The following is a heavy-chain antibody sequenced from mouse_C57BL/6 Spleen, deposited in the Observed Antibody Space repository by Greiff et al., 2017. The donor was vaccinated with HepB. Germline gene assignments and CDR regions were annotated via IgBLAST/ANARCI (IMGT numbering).Heavy chain of an antibody. D-gene: IGHD3-1*01. V-gene: IGHV1-82*01. Sequence: VQLQQSGPELVKPGASVKISCKASGYAFSSSWMNWVKQRPGKGLEWIGRIYPGDGDTNYNGKFKGKATLTADKSSSTAYMQLSSLTSEDSAVYFCARTNPSEYYAMDYWGQGTSVTVSS. J-gene: IGHJ4*01. CDR2: IYPGDGDT. CDR3: ARTNPSEYYAMDY. CDR1: GYAFSSSW.